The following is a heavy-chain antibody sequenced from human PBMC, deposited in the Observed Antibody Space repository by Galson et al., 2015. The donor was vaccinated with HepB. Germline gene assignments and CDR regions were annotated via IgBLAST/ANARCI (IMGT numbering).Heavy chain of an antibody. CDR2: ISSSSNNI. V-gene: IGHV3-48*02. D-gene: IGHD2-15*01. CDR3: ARAGGGSGGWFDP. CDR1: GFTFSS. J-gene: IGHJ5*02. Sequence: SLRLSCAASGFTFSSMNWVRQAPGKGLEWVSYISSSSNNIYYADSVKGRFTISRDNAKKSLYLQMNSLRDEDTAVYYCARAGGGSGGWFDPWGQGTLVTVSS.